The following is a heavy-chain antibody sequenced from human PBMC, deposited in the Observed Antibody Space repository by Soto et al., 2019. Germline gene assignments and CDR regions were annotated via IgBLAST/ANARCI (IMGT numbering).Heavy chain of an antibody. J-gene: IGHJ3*02. D-gene: IGHD2-15*01. CDR1: GGTFSSYA. Sequence: SVKVSCKASGGTFSSYAISWVRQAPGQGLEWIGGIIPIFGTANYAQKFQGRVTITADESTSTAYMELSSPRSEDTAVYYCARDCSGGSCPVHDAFDIWGQGTMVTVSS. CDR3: ARDCSGGSCPVHDAFDI. CDR2: IIPIFGTA. V-gene: IGHV1-69*13.